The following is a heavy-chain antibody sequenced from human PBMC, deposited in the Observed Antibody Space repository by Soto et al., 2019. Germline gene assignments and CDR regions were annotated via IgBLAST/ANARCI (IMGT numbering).Heavy chain of an antibody. V-gene: IGHV3-23*01. CDR3: ARRSSGWYFDY. CDR1: GFTFSSYA. D-gene: IGHD6-19*01. CDR2: ISGSGVST. Sequence: EVQLLESGGGLVQPGGSLRLSCAASGFTFSSYAMSWVRQAPGKGLEWVSAISGSGVSTYYAGSVKGRFTISRDNSKNTLYLQMNGLRAEDTAVYYCARRSSGWYFDYWGQGTLVTVSS. J-gene: IGHJ4*02.